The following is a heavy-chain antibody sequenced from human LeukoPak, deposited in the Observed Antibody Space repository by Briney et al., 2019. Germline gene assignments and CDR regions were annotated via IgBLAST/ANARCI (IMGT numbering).Heavy chain of an antibody. J-gene: IGHJ4*02. CDR3: ARQGVYYSDSSAFYH. D-gene: IGHD3-22*01. CDR2: IYPGDSDI. Sequence: GESLKISCKASGSRFTNYWIAWVRQMPGKGLELMGSIYPGDSDIRYSPSFQGQVTISADKSFTTAYLQWRSLKASDTAIYYCARQGVYYSDSSAFYHWGQGTRVTVSS. CDR1: GSRFTNYW. V-gene: IGHV5-51*01.